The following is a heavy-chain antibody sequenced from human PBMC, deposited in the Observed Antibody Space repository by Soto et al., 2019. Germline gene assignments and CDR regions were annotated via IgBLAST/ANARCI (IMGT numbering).Heavy chain of an antibody. CDR2: IVVGSGDT. J-gene: IGHJ4*02. Sequence: QMQLVQSGPEVKKPGTSVKVSCKASGFTFSNSAVQWVRQARGQRPEWIGWIVVGSGDTNYAQKFQERVTITRDMSTSTAHMELSSLKSEDTAVYYCAAAPVTTFWGYWGQGTLITVSS. V-gene: IGHV1-58*01. CDR3: AAAPVTTFWGY. D-gene: IGHD4-17*01. CDR1: GFTFSNSA.